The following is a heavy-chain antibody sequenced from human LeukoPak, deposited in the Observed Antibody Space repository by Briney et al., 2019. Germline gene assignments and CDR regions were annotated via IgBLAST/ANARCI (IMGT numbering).Heavy chain of an antibody. CDR2: IWYDGTNK. Sequence: GESLQISCAASGFTFSDYGIHWVRQAPGKGLEWVAVIWYDGTNKYYGDSVKGRFTISRDNSKNTLYLQMNSLRAEDTAVYYCAKDRGSYSTTADSWGQGTLVTVSS. CDR1: GFTFSDYG. CDR3: AKDRGSYSTTADS. D-gene: IGHD1-26*01. J-gene: IGHJ5*01. V-gene: IGHV3-33*06.